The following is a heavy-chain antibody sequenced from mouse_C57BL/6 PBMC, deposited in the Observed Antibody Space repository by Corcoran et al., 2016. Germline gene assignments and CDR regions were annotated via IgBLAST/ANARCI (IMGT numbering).Heavy chain of an antibody. CDR1: GYTFTDYE. CDR3: TRGDNCFDY. CDR2: IDPETGGT. V-gene: IGHV1-15*01. D-gene: IGHD3-3*01. J-gene: IGHJ2*01. Sequence: QVQLQQSGAELVRPGASVTLSCKASGYTFTDYEMHWVKQTPVHGLEWIGAIDPETGGTAYNQKFKGKAILTADKSSSTAYMELRSLTSEDSAVYYCTRGDNCFDYWGQGTTLTVSS.